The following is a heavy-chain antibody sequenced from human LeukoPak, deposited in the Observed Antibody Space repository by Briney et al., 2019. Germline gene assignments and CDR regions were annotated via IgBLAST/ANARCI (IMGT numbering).Heavy chain of an antibody. J-gene: IGHJ4*02. CDR2: VYYSGTT. D-gene: IGHD6-19*01. V-gene: IGHV4-39*07. CDR3: ARGTLYSGWSYYFDY. Sequence: SETLSLTCSVSGGSLSLSYYYWGWIRQPPGTALEWLGSVYYSGTTSYNPSLKSRVTISVDMSKNHFSLRLSSVTAADTAMHYCARGTLYSGWSYYFDYWGQGSQVTVSS. CDR1: GGSLSLSYYY.